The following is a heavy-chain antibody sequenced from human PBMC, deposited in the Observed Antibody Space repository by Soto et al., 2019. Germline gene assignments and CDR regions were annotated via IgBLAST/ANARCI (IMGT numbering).Heavy chain of an antibody. CDR3: ARDRGRSLYGDFDY. CDR2: ISTTSSYI. V-gene: IGHV3-21*01. J-gene: IGHJ4*02. D-gene: IGHD3-10*01. Sequence: PGGSLRLSCAASGFTFSDYSMNWVRQAPGKGLEWVSSISTTSSYIYYADSVKGRCTISRDNAKNSLYLQMNSLRAEDTAVYYCARDRGRSLYGDFDYWGQGTLVTVSS. CDR1: GFTFSDYS.